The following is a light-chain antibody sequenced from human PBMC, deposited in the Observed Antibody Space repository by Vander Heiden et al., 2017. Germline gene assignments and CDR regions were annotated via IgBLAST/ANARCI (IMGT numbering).Light chain of an antibody. J-gene: IGLJ2*01. CDR1: KLANKY. V-gene: IGLV3-1*01. CDR2: QDR. Sequence: SYELTQPPSVSVSPGQTVRITCSGDKLANKYVCWYQQKSGQSPVLIIYQDRERPSGIPERFAGSNSVNTATLTISGTQAMDEADNYCQAWDSSTVVFGGGTKLTVL. CDR3: QAWDSSTVV.